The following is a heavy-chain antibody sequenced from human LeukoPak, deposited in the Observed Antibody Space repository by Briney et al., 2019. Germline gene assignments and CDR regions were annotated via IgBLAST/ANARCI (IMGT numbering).Heavy chain of an antibody. CDR2: ISYDGSNK. D-gene: IGHD3-9*01. J-gene: IGHJ4*02. CDR3: AADILTGPGPDY. Sequence: GGSLRLSCAASGFTFSSYGMHWVRQAPGKGLEWVAVISYDGSNKYYADSVKGRFTISRDNSKNTLYLQMNSLRAEDTAVYYCAADILTGPGPDYWGQGTLVTVSS. CDR1: GFTFSSYG. V-gene: IGHV3-30*03.